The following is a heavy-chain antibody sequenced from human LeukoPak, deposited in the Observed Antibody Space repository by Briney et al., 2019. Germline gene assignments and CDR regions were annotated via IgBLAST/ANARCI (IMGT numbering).Heavy chain of an antibody. J-gene: IGHJ6*02. V-gene: IGHV1-69*13. D-gene: IGHD2-15*01. CDR2: IIPIFGTA. Sequence: PVKVSCKASGYTLTRYALNWVRQAPGQGLEWMGGIIPIFGTANYSQKFQGRVTITADESTSTAYMELSSLRSEDTAVYYCAADPEYCSGGSCYQGYYYYYGMDVWGQGTTVTVSS. CDR1: GYTLTRYA. CDR3: AADPEYCSGGSCYQGYYYYYGMDV.